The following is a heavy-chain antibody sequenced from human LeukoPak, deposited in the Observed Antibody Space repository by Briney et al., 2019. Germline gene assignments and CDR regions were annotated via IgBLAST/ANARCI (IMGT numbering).Heavy chain of an antibody. V-gene: IGHV3-23*01. CDR3: AKAAEASYDILTGSQFDY. D-gene: IGHD3-9*01. J-gene: IGHJ4*02. Sequence: GGSLRLSCAASGFTSTNYAMNWVRQAPGKGLEWVSVLIGSSGSTDYADSVKGRFTISRDNAKNSLYLQMNSLRAEDTALYYCAKAAEASYDILTGSQFDYWGQGTLVTVSS. CDR1: GFTSTNYA. CDR2: LIGSSGST.